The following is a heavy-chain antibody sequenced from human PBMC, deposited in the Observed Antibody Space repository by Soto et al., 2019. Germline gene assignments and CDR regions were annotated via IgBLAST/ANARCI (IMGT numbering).Heavy chain of an antibody. Sequence: LRLSCAASGFTFSSYAMNWVRQAPGKGLEWVSTIRTSVGDTYYAASVKGRFTISRDNSKSTVYLHLNSLRAEDTAIYYCAKDPTYDYGYFDSWGQGTLVTVSS. J-gene: IGHJ4*02. D-gene: IGHD4-17*01. V-gene: IGHV3-23*01. CDR1: GFTFSSYA. CDR2: IRTSVGDT. CDR3: AKDPTYDYGYFDS.